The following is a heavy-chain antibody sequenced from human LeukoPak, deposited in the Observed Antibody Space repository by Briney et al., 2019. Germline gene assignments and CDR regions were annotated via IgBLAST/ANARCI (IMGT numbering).Heavy chain of an antibody. CDR2: IYTSGST. V-gene: IGHV4-4*07. J-gene: IGHJ4*02. CDR3: ASGRDGYNYGKVTHYFDY. Sequence: SETLSLTCTVSGGSISSYYWSWIRQPAGKGLEWIGRIYTSGSTNYNPSLKSRVTMSVDMSKNQFSLKLSSVTAADTAVYYCASGRDGYNYGKVTHYFDYWGQGTLVTVSS. CDR1: GGSISSYY. D-gene: IGHD5-24*01.